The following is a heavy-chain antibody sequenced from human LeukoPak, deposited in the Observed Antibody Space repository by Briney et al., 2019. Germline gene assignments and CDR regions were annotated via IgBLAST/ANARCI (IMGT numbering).Heavy chain of an antibody. J-gene: IGHJ4*02. Sequence: PSETLSLTCTVSGDSITTSGYYWSWIRRHPGAGLEWIAYIHYIGNTYYNPSLESRVSMSIDTSSNQFSLTVASVPAADTAVYFCARVRDDYFFDYWGQGILVTVSS. CDR3: ARVRDDYFFDY. V-gene: IGHV4-31*03. CDR1: GDSITTSGYY. D-gene: IGHD3-3*01. CDR2: IHYIGNT.